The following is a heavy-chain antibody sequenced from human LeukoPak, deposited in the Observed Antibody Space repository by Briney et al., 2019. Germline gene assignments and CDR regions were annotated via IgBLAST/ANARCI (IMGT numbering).Heavy chain of an antibody. CDR2: ITSRSSDI. Sequence: GGSLRLSCAASGFTFSIHGMSWVRQAPGKGLEWVSYITSRSSDIYYADSVKGRFTISRDNAKTSLYLQMNSLRAEDTAVYYCASTYDYVWGSFRTGYFDYWGQGTLVTVSS. J-gene: IGHJ4*02. D-gene: IGHD3-16*02. CDR1: GFTFSIHG. V-gene: IGHV3-21*01. CDR3: ASTYDYVWGSFRTGYFDY.